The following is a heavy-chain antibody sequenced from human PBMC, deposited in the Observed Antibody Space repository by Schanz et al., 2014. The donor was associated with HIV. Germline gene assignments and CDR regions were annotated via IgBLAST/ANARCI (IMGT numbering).Heavy chain of an antibody. J-gene: IGHJ6*02. CDR1: GGTFRTYA. CDR2: IVPIFGTT. CDR3: TRAYCGADCSRFYYYGTDV. D-gene: IGHD2-21*02. Sequence: QVQLVQSGAEVKKPGSSVKVSCKTLGGTFRTYAVSWVRQAPGQGLEWMGGIVPIFGTTNYARRFQGRVSITADESTSTAYMELSGLRSEDTAVYYCTRAYCGADCSRFYYYGTDVWGQGTTVTVSS. V-gene: IGHV1-69*01.